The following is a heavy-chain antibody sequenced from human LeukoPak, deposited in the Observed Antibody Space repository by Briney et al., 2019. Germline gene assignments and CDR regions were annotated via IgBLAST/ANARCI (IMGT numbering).Heavy chain of an antibody. V-gene: IGHV4-39*01. CDR2: IYYGGST. J-gene: IGHJ6*02. CDR3: ARRSHCTGDSCYPV. CDR1: GDSMTSSNHY. Sequence: SETLSLTCTVSGDSMTSSNHYWVWIRQPPGKGLEWIGSIYYGGSTYYNPSLKSRVSISQDTSKNQFSLKVNTVTAADTAVYHCARRSHCTGDSCYPVWGQGTTVTVSS. D-gene: IGHD2-15*01.